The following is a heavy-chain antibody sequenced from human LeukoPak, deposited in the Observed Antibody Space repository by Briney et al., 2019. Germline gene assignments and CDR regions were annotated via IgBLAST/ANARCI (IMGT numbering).Heavy chain of an antibody. CDR3: ARHGGSGSFDY. J-gene: IGHJ4*02. CDR2: SSYSGNT. Sequence: SETLSLTCTVSGGSVSSYYWSWIRQPPGKGLEWIGYSSYSGNTTPHPSLKSRVTISVDTSKNQFSLRLGSVTAADTAVYYCARHGGSGSFDYWGQGTLVTVSS. V-gene: IGHV4-59*08. D-gene: IGHD3-3*01. CDR1: GGSVSSYY.